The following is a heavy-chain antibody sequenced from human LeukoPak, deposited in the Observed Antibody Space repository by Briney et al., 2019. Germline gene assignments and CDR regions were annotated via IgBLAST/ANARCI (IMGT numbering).Heavy chain of an antibody. CDR2: IYNSGNT. V-gene: IGHV4-38-2*01. CDR3: AGRLSYSSSVWFDR. CDR1: GYSITSGYY. Sequence: SATLSLTCAVSGYSITSGYYWGWIRHPPGKRLGWSGSIYNSGNTYYTPSLKSRVTITIDTSKNQSSLKLNRVTAADTAVYYCAGRLSYSSSVWFDRWGQGTLVTVSS. J-gene: IGHJ5*02. D-gene: IGHD6-6*01.